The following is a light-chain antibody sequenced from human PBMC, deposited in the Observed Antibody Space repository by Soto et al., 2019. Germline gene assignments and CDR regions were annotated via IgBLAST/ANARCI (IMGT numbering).Light chain of an antibody. CDR3: QQYTYSPWT. J-gene: IGKJ1*01. CDR1: QTISSSY. V-gene: IGKV3-20*01. CDR2: GAS. Sequence: EVVLTQSPGTLSLSPGERATLSCRTSQTISSSYLGWYQQKPGQAPRLLIYGASSRATGIPDRFSGSGSGTDFTLTISRLEAVDFAVYYCQQYTYSPWTFGQGTKVEIK.